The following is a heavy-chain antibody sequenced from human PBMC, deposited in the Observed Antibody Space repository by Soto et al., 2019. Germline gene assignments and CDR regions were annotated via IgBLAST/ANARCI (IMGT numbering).Heavy chain of an antibody. J-gene: IGHJ4*02. CDR3: ARSYSCGWYLPDDY. V-gene: IGHV4-39*01. D-gene: IGHD6-19*01. Sequence: QLQLQESGPGLVKPSETLSLTCTVSGGSISSSSYYWGWIRQPPGKGLEWIGSIYYSGSTYYNPSLKSRVTLSVDTSKNQYSLKLSSVTAADTAVYYCARSYSCGWYLPDDYWGQGTLVTVSS. CDR1: GGSISSSSYY. CDR2: IYYSGST.